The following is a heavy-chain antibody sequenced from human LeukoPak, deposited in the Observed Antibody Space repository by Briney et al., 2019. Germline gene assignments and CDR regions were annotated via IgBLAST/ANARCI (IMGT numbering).Heavy chain of an antibody. Sequence: GGSLRLSCVASGFTLSHYGMHWVRQAPGEELEWLAFMRNIGGGKYYADSVKGRFTVSRDNSNNALDLQMNNMRVEDTAVYYCARALSSTGGSYYLDSWGQGTLVTVSS. V-gene: IGHV3-30*02. J-gene: IGHJ4*02. D-gene: IGHD1-14*01. CDR1: GFTLSHYG. CDR2: MRNIGGGK. CDR3: ARALSSTGGSYYLDS.